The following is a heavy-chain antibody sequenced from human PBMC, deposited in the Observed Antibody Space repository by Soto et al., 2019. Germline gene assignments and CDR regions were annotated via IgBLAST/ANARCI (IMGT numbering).Heavy chain of an antibody. CDR1: GFTFSSYA. Sequence: GGSLRLSCAASGFTFSSYAMSWVRQAPGKGLEWVSAISGSGGSTYYADSVKGRFTISRDNSKNTLYLQMNSLRAEDTAVYYCAKGAYYYGSGGWYFDYWGQGTLVTVSS. D-gene: IGHD3-10*01. CDR2: ISGSGGST. CDR3: AKGAYYYGSGGWYFDY. V-gene: IGHV3-23*01. J-gene: IGHJ4*02.